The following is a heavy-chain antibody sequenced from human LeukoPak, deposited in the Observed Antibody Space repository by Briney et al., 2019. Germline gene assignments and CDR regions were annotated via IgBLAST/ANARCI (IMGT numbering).Heavy chain of an antibody. D-gene: IGHD5-18*01. Sequence: GGCLRLSCAAAGLTVSRNYMSSVRQAPGEGVGWDSVIYRGGSTYYADSGKGRFTISRDNSKNTLYLQMNSLRAEDTAVYYCALTSYGYVAFDYWGQGTLVTVSS. V-gene: IGHV3-66*02. CDR3: ALTSYGYVAFDY. CDR2: IYRGGST. CDR1: GLTVSRNY. J-gene: IGHJ4*02.